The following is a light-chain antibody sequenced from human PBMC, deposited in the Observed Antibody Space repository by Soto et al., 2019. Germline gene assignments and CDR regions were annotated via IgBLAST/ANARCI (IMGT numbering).Light chain of an antibody. Sequence: DIRLTQSPSSLPASVGDRVTITCRASQGISNYLAWYQQKPGRVPNLLIYDASTLQSGVPSRFSGSGSGTDFPLTISRLQPEDVATYYCQKYNSAPALTFGGGTKVEI. CDR3: QKYNSAPALT. CDR2: DAS. CDR1: QGISNY. J-gene: IGKJ4*01. V-gene: IGKV1-27*01.